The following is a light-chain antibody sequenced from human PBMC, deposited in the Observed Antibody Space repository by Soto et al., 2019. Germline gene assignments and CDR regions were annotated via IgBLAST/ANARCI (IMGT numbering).Light chain of an antibody. Sequence: QSALTQPPSVSGAPGQRVTISCSGSSSNIGAGYDVHWYQQLPGTAPKLLIYGTKNRPSGVPDRFSGSKSGTSASLAISGLQAEDEADYYCQSYDNGLSGRVLGNGTKVT. CDR3: QSYDNGLSGRV. J-gene: IGLJ1*01. CDR2: GTK. CDR1: SSNIGAGYD. V-gene: IGLV1-40*01.